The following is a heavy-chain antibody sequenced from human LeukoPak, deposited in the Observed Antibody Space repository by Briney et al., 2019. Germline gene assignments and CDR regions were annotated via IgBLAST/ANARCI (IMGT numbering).Heavy chain of an antibody. D-gene: IGHD2-21*01. J-gene: IGHJ4*02. V-gene: IGHV4-34*01. CDR1: GGSFSGYY. Sequence: SETLSLTCAVYGGSFSGYYWSWIRQPPGKGLEWIGEINHSGSTNYNPSLKSRVTISVDTSKNQFSLKLSSVTAADTAVYYCARQHTIDYFDYWGQGTLVTVSS. CDR3: ARQHTIDYFDY. CDR2: INHSGST.